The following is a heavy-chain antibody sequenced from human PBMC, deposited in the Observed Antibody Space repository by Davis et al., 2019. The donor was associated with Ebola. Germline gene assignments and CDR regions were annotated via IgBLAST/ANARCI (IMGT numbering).Heavy chain of an antibody. CDR1: GYTFTSYY. CDR2: INPSGGST. V-gene: IGHV1-46*01. CDR3: ARDGPLSRFPIDYYGMDV. J-gene: IGHJ6*02. Sequence: ASVKVSCKASGYTFTSYYMHWVRQAPGQGLEWMGIINPSGGSTSYAQKFQGRVTMTRDTSTSTVYMELSSLRSEDTAVYYCARDGPLSRFPIDYYGMDVWGQGTTVTVSS.